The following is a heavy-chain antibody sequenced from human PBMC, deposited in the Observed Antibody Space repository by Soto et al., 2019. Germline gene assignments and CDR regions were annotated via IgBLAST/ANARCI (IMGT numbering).Heavy chain of an antibody. Sequence: GGSLRLSCTASGFIFSNFGMHWVRQAPGKGLEWVAGVWYDGSNGVSAESVKGRFTISRDNSKNTLYLQMTSLRAEDTAVYYCARDPRTARASAMDVWGQGTTVTVSS. V-gene: IGHV3-33*01. CDR1: GFIFSNFG. J-gene: IGHJ6*02. CDR2: VWYDGSNG. CDR3: ARDPRTARASAMDV. D-gene: IGHD6-6*01.